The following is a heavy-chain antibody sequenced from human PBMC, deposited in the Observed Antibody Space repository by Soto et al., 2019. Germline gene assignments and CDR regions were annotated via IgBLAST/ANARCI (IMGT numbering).Heavy chain of an antibody. V-gene: IGHV3-66*01. J-gene: IGHJ4*02. CDR1: GFTVSSNY. Sequence: EVQLVESGGGLVQPGGSLRLSCAASGFTVSSNYMSWVRLAPGKGLEWVSVIYSGGSTYYADSVKGRFTISRDNSKNTLYLQMNSLRAEDTAVYYCARAGNEGAVAGVLDYWGQGTLVTVSS. D-gene: IGHD6-19*01. CDR2: IYSGGST. CDR3: ARAGNEGAVAGVLDY.